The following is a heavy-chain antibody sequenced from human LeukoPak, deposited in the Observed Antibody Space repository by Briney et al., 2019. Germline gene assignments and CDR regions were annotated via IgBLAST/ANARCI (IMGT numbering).Heavy chain of an antibody. CDR2: INPNSGGT. Sequence: ASVKVSCKVSGYTFTGYYMHWVRQAPGQGLEWMGWINPNSGGTNYAQKFQGRVTMTRDTSISTAYMELSRLRSDDTAVYYCARGRARGSSSGYYYVYWGQGTLVTVSS. CDR1: GYTFTGYY. V-gene: IGHV1-2*02. J-gene: IGHJ4*02. D-gene: IGHD3-22*01. CDR3: ARGRARGSSSGYYYVY.